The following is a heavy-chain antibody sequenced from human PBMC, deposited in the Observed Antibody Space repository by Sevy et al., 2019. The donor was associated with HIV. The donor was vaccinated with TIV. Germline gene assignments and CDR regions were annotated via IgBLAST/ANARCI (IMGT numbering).Heavy chain of an antibody. D-gene: IGHD2-2*01. Sequence: TETLSLTCTVSGGSISSYYWSWIRQPAGKGLEWIGRIYTSGSTKYNPSLKSRVTMSVDTSKSQFSLKLSFVTAADTAMYYCARDWILPAVYYYYGMDVWGQGTTVTVSS. CDR1: GGSISSYY. J-gene: IGHJ6*02. CDR2: IYTSGST. V-gene: IGHV4-4*07. CDR3: ARDWILPAVYYYYGMDV.